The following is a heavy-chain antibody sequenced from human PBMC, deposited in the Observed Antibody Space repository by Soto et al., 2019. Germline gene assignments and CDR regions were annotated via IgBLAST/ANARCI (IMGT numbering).Heavy chain of an antibody. CDR3: ARDCSNGVCYPSYHYGMDV. CDR1: GDSVSSNSAA. J-gene: IGHJ6*02. CDR2: TYYRSKWYN. V-gene: IGHV6-1*01. D-gene: IGHD2-8*01. Sequence: PSQTLSLTCAISGDSVSSNSAAWNWIRQSPSRGLEWLGRTYYRSKWYNDYAVSVKSPITINPDTSKTQFSLQLNSVTPADTAVYYCARDCSNGVCYPSYHYGMDVWGQGTTVTVSS.